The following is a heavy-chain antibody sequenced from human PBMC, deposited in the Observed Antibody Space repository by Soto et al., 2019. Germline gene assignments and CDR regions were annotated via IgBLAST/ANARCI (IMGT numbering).Heavy chain of an antibody. V-gene: IGHV3-33*01. CDR1: GFTFSSYG. Sequence: GGSLRLSCAASGFTFSSYGMHWVRQAPGKGLEWVAVIWYDGSNKYDADSVKGRFTISRDNSKNTLYLQMNSLRAEDMAVYYCARDRITEYSSGWSGAFDIWGQGTMVTVSS. D-gene: IGHD6-19*01. J-gene: IGHJ3*02. CDR2: IWYDGSNK. CDR3: ARDRITEYSSGWSGAFDI.